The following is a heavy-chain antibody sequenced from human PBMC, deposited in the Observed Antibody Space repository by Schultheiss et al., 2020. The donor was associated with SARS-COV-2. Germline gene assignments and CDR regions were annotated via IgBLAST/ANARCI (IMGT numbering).Heavy chain of an antibody. CDR1: GFTFSSYD. CDR2: ISSSGTTI. CDR3: ARVTGRDAFDI. Sequence: GGSLRLSCAASGFTFSSYDMHWVRQAPGKGLEWVSYISSSGTTIYYVDSVKGRFTISRDNAKNSLYLQMNSLRAEDTAVYYCARVTGRDAFDIWGQGTMVTVSS. J-gene: IGHJ3*02. V-gene: IGHV3-48*01.